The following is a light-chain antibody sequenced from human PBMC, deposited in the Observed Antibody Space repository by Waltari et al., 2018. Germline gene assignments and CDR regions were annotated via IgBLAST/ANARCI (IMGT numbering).Light chain of an antibody. J-gene: IGKJ1*01. V-gene: IGKV3-20*01. Sequence: EIVLTQSPGTLSLSQGARATLPCRASQTVSSSSLTWYQQKPGQAPRLLIYGASTRASDIPDRFGGSGSGTDFTLTISRLEPEDSAVYYCQQYGSLPWTLGQGTKVEIK. CDR2: GAS. CDR3: QQYGSLPWT. CDR1: QTVSSSS.